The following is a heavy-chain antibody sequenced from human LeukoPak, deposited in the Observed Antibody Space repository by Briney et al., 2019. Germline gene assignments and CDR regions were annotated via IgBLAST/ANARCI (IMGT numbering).Heavy chain of an antibody. J-gene: IGHJ3*02. CDR2: IRYVGINK. V-gene: IGHV3-30*02. D-gene: IGHD3-10*01. Sequence: PGGSLRLSCAASGFTFSTYGMHWVHQPPGKGLEWVSFIRYVGINKYYADSVKGRFTFSRDNSKNTFYLQINSLRPDDTALYYCAKEGDSYGSGSHRDAFDMWGQGTMVTVSS. CDR3: AKEGDSYGSGSHRDAFDM. CDR1: GFTFSTYG.